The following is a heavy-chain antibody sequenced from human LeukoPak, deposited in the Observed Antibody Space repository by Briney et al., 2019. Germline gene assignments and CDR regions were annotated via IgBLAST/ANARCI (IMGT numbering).Heavy chain of an antibody. D-gene: IGHD3-22*01. V-gene: IGHV1-69*13. CDR2: IIPIFGTA. CDR3: ARKYYCDSSGYYYDDAFDI. Sequence: SVKVSCKASGGTFSSNAISWVRQAPGQGLEWMGGIIPIFGTANYAQKFQGRVTITADESTSTAYMELSSLRSEDTAVYYCARKYYCDSSGYYYDDAFDIWGQGTMVTVSS. J-gene: IGHJ3*02. CDR1: GGTFSSNA.